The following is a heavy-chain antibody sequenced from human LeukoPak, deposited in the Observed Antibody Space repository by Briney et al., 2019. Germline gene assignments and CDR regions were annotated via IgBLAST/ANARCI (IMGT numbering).Heavy chain of an antibody. CDR2: IYYSGST. J-gene: IGHJ3*02. V-gene: IGHV4-59*01. CDR3: ARVRHGAFDI. Sequence: PSETLSLTCTVSGGSISGYYWSWIRPPPGKGLEWMGYIYYSGSTNYNPSLKSRVTISVDTSKNQFSLKLSSVTAADTAVYYCARVRHGAFDIWGQGTMVTVSS. CDR1: GGSISGYY.